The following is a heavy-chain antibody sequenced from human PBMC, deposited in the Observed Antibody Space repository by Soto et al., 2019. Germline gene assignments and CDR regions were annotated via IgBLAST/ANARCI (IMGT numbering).Heavy chain of an antibody. CDR2: ISAYNGNT. Sequence: ASVKVSCKASGYTFTSYGISWVRQAPGQGLEWMGWISAYNGNTNYAQKLQGRVTMTTDTSTSTAYMELRSLRSDDTAVYYCARAPTRNLYASGSYYIVYHGMDVWGQGTTVTVSS. CDR3: ARAPTRNLYASGSYYIVYHGMDV. D-gene: IGHD3-10*01. CDR1: GYTFTSYG. V-gene: IGHV1-18*01. J-gene: IGHJ6*02.